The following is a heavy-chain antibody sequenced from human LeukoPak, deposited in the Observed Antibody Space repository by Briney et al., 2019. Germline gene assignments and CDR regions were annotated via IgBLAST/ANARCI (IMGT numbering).Heavy chain of an antibody. CDR2: IHYSGST. J-gene: IGHJ4*02. CDR3: ARVNSGYDMGRVDY. Sequence: SETLSLTCAVSGGSISSYYWSWIRQPPGNGLEWIGYIHYSGSTNYNPSLKSRVTISVETSKNQFSLKLSTVTAADTAIYYCARVNSGYDMGRVDYWGQGILVTVSS. CDR1: GGSISSYY. V-gene: IGHV4-59*01. D-gene: IGHD5-12*01.